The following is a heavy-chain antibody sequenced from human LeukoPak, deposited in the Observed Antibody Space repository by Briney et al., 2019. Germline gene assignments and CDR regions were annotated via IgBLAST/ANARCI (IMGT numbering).Heavy chain of an antibody. CDR3: ARGGDDYVWGSYRPYLLFDC. CDR2: IYYSGST. J-gene: IGHJ4*02. V-gene: IGHV4-59*01. D-gene: IGHD3-16*02. CDR1: GGSISSYY. Sequence: SETLSLTCTVSGGSISSYYWSWIRQPPGKGLEWIGYIYYSGSTNYNPSLKSRVTISVDTSKNQFSLKLSSVTAADTAVYYCARGGDDYVWGSYRPYLLFDCWGQGTLVTVSS.